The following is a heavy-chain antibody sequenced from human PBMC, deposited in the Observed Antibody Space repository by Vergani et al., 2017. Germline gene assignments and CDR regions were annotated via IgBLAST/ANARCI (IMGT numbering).Heavy chain of an antibody. CDR2: ISYDGTQK. D-gene: IGHD3-10*01. Sequence: QVHLVESGGGVVQPGRSLRLSCVVSGFTSSYYGMHWVRQAPGKGLEWVAVISYDGTQKYYADSVKARFTISRDTSKNTLHLQINNLRVEDTAVYYCARGNYYGSGTYVDPWGQGTLVTVSS. V-gene: IGHV3-30*03. CDR1: GFTSSYYG. CDR3: ARGNYYGSGTYVDP. J-gene: IGHJ5*02.